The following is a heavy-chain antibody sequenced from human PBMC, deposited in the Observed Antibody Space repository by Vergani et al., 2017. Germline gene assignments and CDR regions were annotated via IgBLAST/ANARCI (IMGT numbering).Heavy chain of an antibody. CDR3: ARGRGYCSSTSCYTRHPKYYYYYMDV. CDR1: GGSISSGGYY. Sequence: QLQLQESGPGLVKPSQTLSLTCTVSGGSISSGGYYWSWIRQHPGKGLEWIGEINHSGSTNYNPSLKSRVTISVDTSKNQFSLKLSSVTAADTAVYYCARGRGYCSSTSCYTRHPKYYYYYMDVWGKGTTVTVSS. J-gene: IGHJ6*03. CDR2: INHSGST. D-gene: IGHD2-2*02. V-gene: IGHV4-31*03.